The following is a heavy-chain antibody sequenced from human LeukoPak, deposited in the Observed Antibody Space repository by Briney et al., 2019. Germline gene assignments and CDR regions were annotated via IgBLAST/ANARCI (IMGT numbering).Heavy chain of an antibody. Sequence: GGSLRLSCAASGFTFSSYWMSWVRQAPGKGLEWVANIKQDGSEKYYVDSVKGRFTISRDNAKNSLYLQMNSLRAEDTAVYYCARDQGRIAAANDYWGQGTLDTVSS. J-gene: IGHJ4*02. CDR1: GFTFSSYW. CDR2: IKQDGSEK. V-gene: IGHV3-7*04. D-gene: IGHD6-13*01. CDR3: ARDQGRIAAANDY.